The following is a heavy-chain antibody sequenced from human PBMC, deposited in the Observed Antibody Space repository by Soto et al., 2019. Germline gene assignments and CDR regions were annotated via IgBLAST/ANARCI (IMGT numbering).Heavy chain of an antibody. Sequence: ASVKVSCKASGGTFSSYAISWVRQAPGQGLEWMGGIIPIFGTANYAQKFQGRVTMTADNSTSTAYMELSSLRSEDTAVYYCARVGYYYYYYMDVWGKGTTVTVSS. CDR3: ARVGYYYYYYMDV. V-gene: IGHV1-69*06. CDR2: IIPIFGTA. J-gene: IGHJ6*03. CDR1: GGTFSSYA.